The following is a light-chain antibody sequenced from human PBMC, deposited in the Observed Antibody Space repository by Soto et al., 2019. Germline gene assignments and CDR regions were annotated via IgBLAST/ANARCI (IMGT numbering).Light chain of an antibody. J-gene: IGKJ1*01. Sequence: EIVMTQSPGTLSVSPGDRATITCRASQSVSSNLAWYQQKPGQAPSLLIYGASTRPTGIPARFSGSRSGTDFTLTISSLQSEDFAIYYCQQYNNAPLTFGQGTKVEIK. CDR1: QSVSSN. CDR2: GAS. V-gene: IGKV3-15*01. CDR3: QQYNNAPLT.